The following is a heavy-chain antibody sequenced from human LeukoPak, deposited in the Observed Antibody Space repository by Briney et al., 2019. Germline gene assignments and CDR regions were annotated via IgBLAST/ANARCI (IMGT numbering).Heavy chain of an antibody. Sequence: ASVKVSCKASGYTFTSYDINWVRQATGQGLEWMGWMNPNSGNTGYAQKFQGRVTMTRNTSISTAYMELSSLRSEDTAVYYCARGGQSVDGSWVEFDPWGQGTLVTVSS. D-gene: IGHD6-13*01. J-gene: IGHJ5*02. CDR3: ARGGQSVDGSWVEFDP. CDR1: GYTFTSYD. CDR2: MNPNSGNT. V-gene: IGHV1-8*01.